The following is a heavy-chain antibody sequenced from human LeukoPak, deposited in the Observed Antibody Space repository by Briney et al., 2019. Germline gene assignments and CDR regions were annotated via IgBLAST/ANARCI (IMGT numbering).Heavy chain of an antibody. CDR1: GFSFSIYG. CDR3: ASGYRSGPICA. D-gene: IGHD3-16*02. Sequence: PGGPLRLSCAASGFSFSIYGISWVRQAPGKGLEWVSYITASGSNSYHADSVKGRFSISRDNSKNSLYLQMNSLRAEDTAMYFCASGYRSGPICAWGQGTLVTVSS. CDR2: ITASGSNS. V-gene: IGHV3-48*01. J-gene: IGHJ4*02.